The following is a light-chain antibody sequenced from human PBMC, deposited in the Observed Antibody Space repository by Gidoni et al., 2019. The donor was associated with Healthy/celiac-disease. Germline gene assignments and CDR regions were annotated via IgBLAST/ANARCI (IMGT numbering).Light chain of an antibody. Sequence: IQMPQSPSSLSASVGDRVTITCRASQSISSYLNWYQQKPGKAPKLLIYAASSLQSGVPSRFSGSGSGTDFTLTISSLQPEDFATYYCQQSYSTPPITFGPGTKVDIK. J-gene: IGKJ3*01. CDR1: QSISSY. CDR2: AAS. CDR3: QQSYSTPPIT. V-gene: IGKV1-39*01.